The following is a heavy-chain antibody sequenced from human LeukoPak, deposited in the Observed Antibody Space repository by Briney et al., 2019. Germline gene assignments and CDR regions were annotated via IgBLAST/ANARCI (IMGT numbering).Heavy chain of an antibody. D-gene: IGHD3-22*01. V-gene: IGHV4-61*02. CDR1: GGSISSGSYY. Sequence: SETLSLTCTVSGGSISSGSYYWSWIRQPAGKGLEWIGRIYTSGSTNYNPSLKSRVTISVDTSKNQFSLKLSSVTAADTAVYYCARDMYYYDSSGYPFDYWGQGTLVTVSS. J-gene: IGHJ4*02. CDR2: IYTSGST. CDR3: ARDMYYYDSSGYPFDY.